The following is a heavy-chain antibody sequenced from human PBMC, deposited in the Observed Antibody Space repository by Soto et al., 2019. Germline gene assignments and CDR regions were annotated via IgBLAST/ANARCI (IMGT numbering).Heavy chain of an antibody. D-gene: IGHD2-15*01. CDR2: ISGSGGST. Sequence: EVQLLESGGGLVQPGGSLRLSCAASGFTFSSYAMSWVRQAPGKGLEWVSAISGSGGSTYYADSVKGRFTISRDNSKNTLYLQMNSLRAEDTAVYYCAKYTGIVVVVAATPGTLLFDYWGQGTLVTVSS. J-gene: IGHJ4*02. V-gene: IGHV3-23*01. CDR3: AKYTGIVVVVAATPGTLLFDY. CDR1: GFTFSSYA.